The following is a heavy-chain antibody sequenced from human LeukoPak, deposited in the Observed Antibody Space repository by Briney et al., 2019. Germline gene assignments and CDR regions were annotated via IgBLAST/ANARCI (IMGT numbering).Heavy chain of an antibody. J-gene: IGHJ4*02. CDR3: ARGWRYYYGSGSYSPFDY. CDR2: INHSGCT. Sequence: SETLSHTCAVYGGSFRGYNWSWIRQTPRKRLEWIGEINHSGCTNYIPSLKSRVTISGDTSKYQFSLKLSSVTAADTAVYYCARGWRYYYGSGSYSPFDYWGQGTLVTVSS. V-gene: IGHV4-34*01. CDR1: GGSFRGYN. D-gene: IGHD3-10*01.